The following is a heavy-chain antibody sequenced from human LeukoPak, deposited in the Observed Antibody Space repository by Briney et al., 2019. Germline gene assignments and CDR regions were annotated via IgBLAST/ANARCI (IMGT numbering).Heavy chain of an antibody. CDR1: GGSISSYY. V-gene: IGHV4-59*01. D-gene: IGHD4-17*01. Sequence: SETLSLTCTVSGGSISSYYWSWIRQPPGKGLEWIGYIYYSGSTNYNPSLNSRVTMSVDTSKNQFSLNLSSVTAADTAVYYCARGSRSLGVTTVTRGFDYWGQGTLVTVSS. CDR2: IYYSGST. CDR3: ARGSRSLGVTTVTRGFDY. J-gene: IGHJ4*02.